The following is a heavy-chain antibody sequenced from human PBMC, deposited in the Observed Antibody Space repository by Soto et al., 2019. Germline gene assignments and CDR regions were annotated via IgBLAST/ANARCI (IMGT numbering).Heavy chain of an antibody. Sequence: PSETLSLTCTVSGGSISSYYWSWIRQPPGKGLEWIGYIYYSGSTNYNPSLKSRVTISVDTSKNQFSLKLSSVTAADTAVYYCARQIVSDFWSGYYFDYWGQGTLVTVSS. V-gene: IGHV4-59*08. CDR2: IYYSGST. D-gene: IGHD3-3*01. CDR1: GGSISSYY. J-gene: IGHJ4*02. CDR3: ARQIVSDFWSGYYFDY.